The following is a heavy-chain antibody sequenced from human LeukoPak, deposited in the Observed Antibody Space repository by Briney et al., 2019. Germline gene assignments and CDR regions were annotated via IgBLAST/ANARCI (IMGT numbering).Heavy chain of an antibody. D-gene: IGHD5-24*01. Sequence: AGGSLRLSCAASGFTFSTYSMNWVRQAPGKGLEWVSYISSSSRSTNYADSVKGRFTISRDNAKNSLYLQMNSLRAEDTAVYYCARERARDGNYHFDYWGQGTLVTVSS. V-gene: IGHV3-48*01. CDR2: ISSSSRST. J-gene: IGHJ4*02. CDR3: ARERARDGNYHFDY. CDR1: GFTFSTYS.